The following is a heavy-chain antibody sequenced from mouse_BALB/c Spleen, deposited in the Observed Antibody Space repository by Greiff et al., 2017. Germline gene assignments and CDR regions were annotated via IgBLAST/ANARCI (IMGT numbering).Heavy chain of an antibody. CDR3: ARGDRYDGYWYFDV. Sequence: VQLQQSGPELVKPGASVKMSCKASGYTFTSYVMHWVKQKPGQGLEWIGYINPYNDGTKYNEKFKGKATLTSDKSSSTAYMELSSLTSEDSAVYYCARGDRYDGYWYFDVWGAGTTVTVSS. D-gene: IGHD2-14*01. CDR2: INPYNDGT. V-gene: IGHV1-14*01. CDR1: GYTFTSYV. J-gene: IGHJ1*01.